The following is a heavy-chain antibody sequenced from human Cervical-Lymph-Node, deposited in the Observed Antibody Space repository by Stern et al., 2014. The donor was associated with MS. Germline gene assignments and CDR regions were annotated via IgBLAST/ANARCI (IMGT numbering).Heavy chain of an antibody. CDR2: LSGSGGST. D-gene: IGHD3-22*01. CDR3: AKDKEQTYYYDSSGYYPFDY. CDR1: GFTFSSYA. Sequence: EVQLVESGGGLVQPGGSLRLSCAASGFTFSSYAMSWVRQAPGKGLEWVSALSGSGGSTYYADSVKGRFTISRDNSKNTLYLQMNSLRAEDTAVYYCAKDKEQTYYYDSSGYYPFDYWGQGTLVTVSS. V-gene: IGHV3-23*04. J-gene: IGHJ4*02.